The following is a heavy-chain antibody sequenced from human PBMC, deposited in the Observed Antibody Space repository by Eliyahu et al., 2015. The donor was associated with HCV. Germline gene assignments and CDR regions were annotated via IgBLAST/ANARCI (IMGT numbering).Heavy chain of an antibody. J-gene: IGHJ4*02. CDR3: AAGRGGYFLDS. CDR1: TGSITSYY. V-gene: IGHV4-59*01. CDR2: MYYTGRT. Sequence: QVQLQESGPGLVKPSETLSLTCAVSTGSITSYYXNWIRQTPGKGLEXIAYMYYTGRTKYNPSLKSRVTISVDTSKSQCSLELSSVTAADSAVYYCAAGRGGYFLDSWGQGTLVTVSS. D-gene: IGHD1-26*01.